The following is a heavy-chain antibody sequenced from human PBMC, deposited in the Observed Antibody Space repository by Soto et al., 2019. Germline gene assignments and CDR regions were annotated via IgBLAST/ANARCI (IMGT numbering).Heavy chain of an antibody. CDR2: ISYDGSNK. V-gene: IGHV3-30-3*01. CDR3: ARDRWELRWYFDY. J-gene: IGHJ4*02. D-gene: IGHD1-26*01. CDR1: GFTFSSYA. Sequence: GGFLRLSCAASGFTFSSYAMHWVRQAPGKGLEWVAVISYDGSNKYYADSVKGRFTISRDNSKNTLYLQMNSLRAEDTAVYYCARDRWELRWYFDYWGQGTLVTVSS.